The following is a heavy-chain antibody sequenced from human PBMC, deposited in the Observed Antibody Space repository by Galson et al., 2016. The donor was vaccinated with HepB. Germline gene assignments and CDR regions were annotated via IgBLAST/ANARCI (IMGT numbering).Heavy chain of an antibody. V-gene: IGHV4-59*01. D-gene: IGHD2-8*01. CDR3: AMYFVGNGGRGY. J-gene: IGHJ4*02. Sequence: SETLYLTCTVSGGFISDDHWSWVRQPPGKGLEWIGDTYYSGNINYNPSLKSRVTISVDRSKNQYSLTLSSVTAADTAVYFCAMYFVGNGGRGYWGQGILVTVSS. CDR2: TYYSGNI. CDR1: GGFISDDH.